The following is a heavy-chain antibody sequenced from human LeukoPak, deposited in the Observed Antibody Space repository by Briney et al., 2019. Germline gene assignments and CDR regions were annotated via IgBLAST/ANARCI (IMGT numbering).Heavy chain of an antibody. CDR3: ARDTSGYTFDD. CDR1: GFXFSDYH. V-gene: IGHV3-21*01. J-gene: IGHJ4*02. D-gene: IGHD5-18*01. Sequence: PGGSLRLSCAASGFXFSDYHINWIRQAPGKGLEWVSSISATSNYIYYADSVKGRFTISRDNAKNSLYLQMNSLRAEDTAVYYCARDTSGYTFDDWGQGTLVTVSS. CDR2: ISATSNYI.